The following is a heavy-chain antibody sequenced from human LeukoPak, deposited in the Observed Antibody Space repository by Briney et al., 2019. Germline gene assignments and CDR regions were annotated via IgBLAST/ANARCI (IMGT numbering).Heavy chain of an antibody. CDR1: GYTFTGYY. CDR3: ARDTAMVTYWFDP. CDR2: INPNSGGT. D-gene: IGHD5-18*01. V-gene: IGHV1-2*02. Sequence: GASVKVSCKASGYTFTGYYMHWVRQAPGQGLEWMGWINPNSGGTNYAQKFQGRVTMTRDTSISTAYMELSRLRSDDTAVYYCARDTAMVTYWFDPWGREPWSPSPQ. J-gene: IGHJ5*02.